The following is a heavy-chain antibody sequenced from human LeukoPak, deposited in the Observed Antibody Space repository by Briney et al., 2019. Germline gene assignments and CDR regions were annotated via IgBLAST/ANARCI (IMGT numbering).Heavy chain of an antibody. CDR2: ISAYNGNT. V-gene: IGHV1-18*04. D-gene: IGHD6-19*01. J-gene: IGHJ4*02. CDR1: GYTFTSYG. CDR3: ARYNGYSSGWYVPNPTFDY. Sequence: GASVKVSCKASGYTFTSYGISWVRQAPGQGLEWMGWISAYNGNTNYAQKLQGRVTMTTDTSTSTDYMELRSLRSDDTAVYYCARYNGYSSGWYVPNPTFDYWGQGTLVTVSS.